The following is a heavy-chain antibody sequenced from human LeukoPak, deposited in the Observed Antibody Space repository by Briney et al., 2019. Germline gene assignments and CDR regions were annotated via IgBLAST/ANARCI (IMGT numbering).Heavy chain of an antibody. Sequence: PSETLSLTFAVYGGSFSGYYWSWIRQPPGKGLEWIGEINHSGGTNYNPSLKSRVTISVDTSKNQFSLKLSSVTAADTAVYYCARHQRIMRPGYSSSWYRDWGQGTLVTVSS. D-gene: IGHD6-13*01. CDR1: GGSFSGYY. CDR3: ARHQRIMRPGYSSSWYRD. CDR2: INHSGGT. J-gene: IGHJ4*02. V-gene: IGHV4-34*01.